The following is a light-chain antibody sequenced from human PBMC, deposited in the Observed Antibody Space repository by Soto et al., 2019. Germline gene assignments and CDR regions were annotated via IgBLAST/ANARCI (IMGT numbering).Light chain of an antibody. Sequence: QSVLTQPPSVSAAPRQKVTISCSGSSSNIRNNYVSWYQQLPGTAPKLLIYDNNKRPSGIPDRFSGSKSGTSATLGITGLQTGEEADYYCGTWDSSMSAYVFGTGTKVNV. J-gene: IGLJ1*01. V-gene: IGLV1-51*01. CDR1: SSNIRNNY. CDR3: GTWDSSMSAYV. CDR2: DNN.